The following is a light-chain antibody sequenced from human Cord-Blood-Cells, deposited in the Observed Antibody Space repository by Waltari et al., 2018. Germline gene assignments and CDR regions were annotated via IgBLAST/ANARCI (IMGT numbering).Light chain of an antibody. CDR1: QSVSSN. CDR2: GAS. J-gene: IGKJ1*01. V-gene: IGKV3-15*01. Sequence: EIVMTQSPATLPVSPGERATLSCRASQSVSSNLAWYQQKPDQEPRLLIYGASTRATGIPVRFSGSGSGTEFTLTISSLQSEDFAVDYCQQYNNWPLWTFGQGIKVEIK. CDR3: QQYNNWPLWT.